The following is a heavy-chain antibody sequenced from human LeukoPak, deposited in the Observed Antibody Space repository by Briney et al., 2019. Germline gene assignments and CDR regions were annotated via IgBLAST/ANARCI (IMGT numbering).Heavy chain of an antibody. CDR3: ARDRGVLRYFDWLFEFDY. J-gene: IGHJ4*02. CDR1: GYTLTELS. D-gene: IGHD3-9*01. Sequence: ASVKVSCKVSGYTLTELSMHWVRQTPGKGLEWMGGFDPEDGERIYAQKFQGRVTMTEDTSTDTAYMELSSLRSEDTAVYYCARDRGVLRYFDWLFEFDYWGQGTLVTVSS. CDR2: FDPEDGER. V-gene: IGHV1-24*01.